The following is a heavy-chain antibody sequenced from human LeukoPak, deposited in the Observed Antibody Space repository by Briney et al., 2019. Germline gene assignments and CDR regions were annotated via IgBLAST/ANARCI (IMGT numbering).Heavy chain of an antibody. D-gene: IGHD5-18*01. CDR2: MYDSVRT. V-gene: IGHV4-59*11. CDR3: ATIKRGNIYGYFDF. J-gene: IGHJ4*02. CDR1: GGSISSHY. Sequence: SETLSLTCTVPGGSISSHYWSWIRQPPGKGLEWIGYMYDSVRTKDNPSLKSRVTLSADTSKNQFSLRLSSVTAADTPVYYCATIKRGNIYGYFDFWGQGILVTVSS.